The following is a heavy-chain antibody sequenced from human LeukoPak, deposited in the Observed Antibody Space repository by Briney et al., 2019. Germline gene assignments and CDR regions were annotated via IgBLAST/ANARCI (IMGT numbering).Heavy chain of an antibody. D-gene: IGHD3-10*01. CDR3: ATPMVRGVGVY. Sequence: PSETLSLTCTVSGYSISSGYYWGWIRQPPGKGLEWSGSFFHSGNTYYNPSLKSRVTISVDTSKNQFSLKLSSVTAADTAVYYCATPMVRGVGVYWGQRTLVTVSS. J-gene: IGHJ4*02. CDR2: FFHSGNT. CDR1: GYSISSGYY. V-gene: IGHV4-38-2*02.